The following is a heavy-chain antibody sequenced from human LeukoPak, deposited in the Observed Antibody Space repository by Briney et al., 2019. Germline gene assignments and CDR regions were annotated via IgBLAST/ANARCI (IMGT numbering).Heavy chain of an antibody. CDR3: AEVGGISAMDS. CDR1: GFTFSTFA. J-gene: IGHJ4*02. V-gene: IGHV3-64D*09. Sequence: RGGSLRLSCSASGFTFSTFAMHWVRQAPGKGLEYVSAISSNGGRTYYADSVRGSFIISRDNSKNTLYLEMSRLRPEDTAVYYCAEVGGISAMDSWGQGTLVTVSS. D-gene: IGHD3-10*01. CDR2: ISSNGGRT.